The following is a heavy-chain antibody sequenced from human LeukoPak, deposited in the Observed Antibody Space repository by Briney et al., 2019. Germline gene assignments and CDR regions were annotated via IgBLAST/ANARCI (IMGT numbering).Heavy chain of an antibody. Sequence: SETLSLTCIVSGGSISSYYWSWIRQPPGKGLEWIGYIYYSGSTNYNPSLKSRVTISVDTSKNQFSLKLSSVTAADTAVYYCARQMDTAMVTGHYYYYMDVWGKGTTVTVSS. D-gene: IGHD5-18*01. CDR1: GGSISSYY. CDR2: IYYSGST. CDR3: ARQMDTAMVTGHYYYYMDV. V-gene: IGHV4-59*08. J-gene: IGHJ6*03.